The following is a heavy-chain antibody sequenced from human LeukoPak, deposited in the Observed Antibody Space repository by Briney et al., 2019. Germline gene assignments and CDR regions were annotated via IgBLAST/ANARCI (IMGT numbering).Heavy chain of an antibody. V-gene: IGHV4-34*01. CDR2: INHSGST. CDR3: ARKDSQKWGYRPKSGHQTRRNWFDP. J-gene: IGHJ5*02. CDR1: GGSFSGYY. D-gene: IGHD3-16*01. Sequence: SETLSLTCAVYGGSFSGYYWSWIRQPPGKGLEWIGEINHSGSTNYNPSLKSRVTISVDTSKNQFSLKLSSVTAADTAVYYCARKDSQKWGYRPKSGHQTRRNWFDPWGQGTLVTVSS.